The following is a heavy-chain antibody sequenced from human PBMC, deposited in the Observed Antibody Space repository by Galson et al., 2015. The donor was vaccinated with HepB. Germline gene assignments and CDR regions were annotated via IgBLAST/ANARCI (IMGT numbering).Heavy chain of an antibody. D-gene: IGHD3-22*01. V-gene: IGHV4-34*01. CDR1: GGSFSGYY. CDR3: ARVLTVVVRGTFDY. J-gene: IGHJ4*02. Sequence: TLSLTCAVYGGSFSGYYWSWIRQPPGKGLEWIGEINHSGSTNYNPSLKSRVTISVDTSKNQFSLKLSSVTAADTAVYYCARVLTVVVRGTFDYWGQGTLVTVSS. CDR2: INHSGST.